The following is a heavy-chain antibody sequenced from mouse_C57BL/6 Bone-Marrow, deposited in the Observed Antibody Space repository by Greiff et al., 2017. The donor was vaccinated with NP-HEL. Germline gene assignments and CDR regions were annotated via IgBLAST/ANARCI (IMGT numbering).Heavy chain of an antibody. V-gene: IGHV1-4*01. CDR1: GYTFTSYT. CDR3: ARGGLVYYAMDY. J-gene: IGHJ4*01. CDR2: INPSSGYT. Sequence: QVQLQQSGAELARPGASVKMSCKASGYTFTSYTMHWVKQRPGQGLEWIGYINPSSGYTKYNQKFKDKATLTADKSSSTAYMQLSSLTSEDSAVYYCARGGLVYYAMDYWGRGTSVTVSS. D-gene: IGHD2-2*01.